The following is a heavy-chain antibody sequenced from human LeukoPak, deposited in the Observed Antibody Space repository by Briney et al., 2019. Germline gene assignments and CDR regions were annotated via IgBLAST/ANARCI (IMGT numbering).Heavy chain of an antibody. J-gene: IGHJ1*01. CDR1: GYSFTKHW. Sequence: LGESLQISCKGSGYSFTKHWIAWVRQLPGKGLKWMGIIFPGDSDTRYSPSFQGQVTISADKSISTAYLQWSSLKASDTAMYYCTRGSGSYVHWGQGTLVTVSS. CDR2: IFPGDSDT. D-gene: IGHD6-19*01. CDR3: TRGSGSYVH. V-gene: IGHV5-51*01.